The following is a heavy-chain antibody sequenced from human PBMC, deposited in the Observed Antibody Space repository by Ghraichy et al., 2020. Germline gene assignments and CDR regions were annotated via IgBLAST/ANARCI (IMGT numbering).Heavy chain of an antibody. D-gene: IGHD2-15*01. J-gene: IGHJ5*02. CDR1: GGTFSSYA. CDR2: IIPIFGTA. CDR3: ARDMTDIVVVVAATVPWFDP. Sequence: SVKVSCKASGGTFSSYAISWVRQAPGQGLEWMGVIIPIFGTANYAQKFQGRVTITADESTSTAYMELSSLRSEDTAVYYCARDMTDIVVVVAATVPWFDPWGQGTLVTVSS. V-gene: IGHV1-69*13.